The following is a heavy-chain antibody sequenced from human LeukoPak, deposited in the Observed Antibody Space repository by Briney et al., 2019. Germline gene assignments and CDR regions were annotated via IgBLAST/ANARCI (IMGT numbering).Heavy chain of an antibody. D-gene: IGHD5-12*01. CDR1: GGTFSNYA. J-gene: IGHJ6*03. CDR2: IIPIFGTA. Sequence: ASVKVSCKASGGTFSNYAISWVRQAPGQGLEWMGGIIPIFGTANYAQKFQGRVTITTDESTSTAYMELSSLRSEDTAVYYCAGGIVASGYYYYMDVWGKGTTVTVSS. CDR3: AGGIVASGYYYYMDV. V-gene: IGHV1-69*05.